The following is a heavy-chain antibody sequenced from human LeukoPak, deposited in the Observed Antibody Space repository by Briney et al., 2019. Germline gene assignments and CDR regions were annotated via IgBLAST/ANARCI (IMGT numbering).Heavy chain of an antibody. Sequence: SVKVSCKASGGTFSSYSISWVRQAPGQGLEWMGGIIPIFGPANYAQKFQGRVTMTADESTSTAYMELSSLRSEDTAVYYCARVSGSYYAYWGQGTLVTVSS. CDR1: GGTFSSYS. V-gene: IGHV1-69*13. J-gene: IGHJ4*02. D-gene: IGHD1-26*01. CDR3: ARVSGSYYAY. CDR2: IIPIFGPA.